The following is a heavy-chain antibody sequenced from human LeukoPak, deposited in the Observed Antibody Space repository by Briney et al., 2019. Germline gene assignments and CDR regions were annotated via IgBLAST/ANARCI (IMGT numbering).Heavy chain of an antibody. CDR1: GFTFSSYW. CDR2: IKQDGSEK. Sequence: GGSLRLSCAASGFTFSSYWMSWVRQAPGKGLEWVANIKQDGSEKYYVDSVKGRFTISRDNAKNSLYLQMNSLRAEDTAVYYCARARRGYSYGYSYWGQGTLVTVSS. V-gene: IGHV3-7*03. J-gene: IGHJ4*02. D-gene: IGHD5-18*01. CDR3: ARARRGYSYGYSY.